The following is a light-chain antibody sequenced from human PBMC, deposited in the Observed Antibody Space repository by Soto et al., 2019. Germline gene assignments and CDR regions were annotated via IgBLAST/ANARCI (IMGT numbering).Light chain of an antibody. CDR2: GSS. V-gene: IGKV3-20*01. CDR1: QSISTTH. CDR3: QQYGSSPPAT. J-gene: IGKJ1*01. Sequence: EIVLTQSPGTLSLSPGERATLSCRASQSISTTHLAWYQQKPGQAPRLLIYGSSTRATGLPDRFIGSGSGTDFTLTITRLEPEDFAMYYCQQYGSSPPATFGQGTKVDI.